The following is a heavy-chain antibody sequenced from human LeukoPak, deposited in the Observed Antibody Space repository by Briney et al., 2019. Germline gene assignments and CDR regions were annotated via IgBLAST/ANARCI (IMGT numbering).Heavy chain of an antibody. J-gene: IGHJ4*02. CDR3: ARDCSSTSCFDY. V-gene: IGHV3-33*01. D-gene: IGHD2-2*01. Sequence: GGSLRLSCAPSGFTFSSSGMHWVRQAQGKGLGWVAVIWYDGSNKYYADSVKGRFTISRDNSKNTLYLQMNSLRAEDTAVYYCARDCSSTSCFDYWGQGTLVTVSS. CDR1: GFTFSSSG. CDR2: IWYDGSNK.